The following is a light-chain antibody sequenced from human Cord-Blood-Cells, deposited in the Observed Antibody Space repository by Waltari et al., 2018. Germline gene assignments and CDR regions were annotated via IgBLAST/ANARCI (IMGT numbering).Light chain of an antibody. V-gene: IGKV3-20*01. CDR1: QSVSSSY. CDR2: GAS. Sequence: EIVLTQSPGTLSLSPGERATLSCRASQSVSSSYLAWYQQKPGQAPRLLIYGASSRATGIPYRFSGSGSGTDFTLTISRLEPEDFAVYYCQQYGSSLTLTFGQGTKVEIK. CDR3: QQYGSSLTLT. J-gene: IGKJ1*01.